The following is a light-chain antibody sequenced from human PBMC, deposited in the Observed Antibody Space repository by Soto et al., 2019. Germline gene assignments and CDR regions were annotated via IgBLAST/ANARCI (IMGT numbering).Light chain of an antibody. V-gene: IGKV1-5*01. Sequence: DIQMTQSPSTLSASVGDRVTITCRASQSLSSWLAWYQQKPGKAPKLLIYDASNLESGVPSRFSGSGSGTEFTLTISSLQPEEFATYYCQQYNSYSTFGQGTKVDIK. CDR3: QQYNSYST. CDR2: DAS. CDR1: QSLSSW. J-gene: IGKJ1*01.